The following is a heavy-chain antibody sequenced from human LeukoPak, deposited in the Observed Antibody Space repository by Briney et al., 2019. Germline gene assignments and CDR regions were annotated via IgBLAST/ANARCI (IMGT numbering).Heavy chain of an antibody. Sequence: ASVKVSCKASGYTFTGNYMHWVRQAPGQGLEWMGWINPNSGGTNYAQKFQGWVTMTRDTSISTAYMELSRLRSDDTAVYYCARGVLLWFGELSEYYFDYWGQGTLVTVSS. J-gene: IGHJ4*02. V-gene: IGHV1-2*04. CDR3: ARGVLLWFGELSEYYFDY. CDR2: INPNSGGT. CDR1: GYTFTGNY. D-gene: IGHD3-10*01.